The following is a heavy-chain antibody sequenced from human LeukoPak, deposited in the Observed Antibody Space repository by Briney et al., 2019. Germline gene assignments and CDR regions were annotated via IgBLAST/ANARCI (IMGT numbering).Heavy chain of an antibody. Sequence: GGSLRLSCAVSGFTFSTYSMNWVRQAPGKGLEWVSSLSSRSKYIYHADSVKGRFTISRDDAKNSLYLQMNSLRAEDTAVYYCARAFDTSWDYYYMDVWGKGTTVTVSS. D-gene: IGHD2-2*01. J-gene: IGHJ6*03. CDR3: ARAFDTSWDYYYMDV. V-gene: IGHV3-21*01. CDR1: GFTFSTYS. CDR2: LSSRSKYI.